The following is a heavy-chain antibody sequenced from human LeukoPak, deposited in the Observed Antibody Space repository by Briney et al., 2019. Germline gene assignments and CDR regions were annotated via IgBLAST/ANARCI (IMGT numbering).Heavy chain of an antibody. V-gene: IGHV3-66*01. CDR3: ARTTVTPGSYDAFDI. CDR2: IYSGGST. J-gene: IGHJ3*02. D-gene: IGHD4-17*01. CDR1: GFTVSSNY. Sequence: GGSLRLSCAASGFTVSSNYMSWVRQAPGKGLEWVSVIYSGGSTYYADSVKGRFTISRDNSKNTLYLQMNSLRAEDAAVYYCARTTVTPGSYDAFDIWGQGTMVTVSS.